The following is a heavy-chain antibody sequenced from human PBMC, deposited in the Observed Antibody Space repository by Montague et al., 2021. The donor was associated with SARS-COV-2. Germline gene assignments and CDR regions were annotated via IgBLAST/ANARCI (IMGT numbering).Heavy chain of an antibody. V-gene: IGHV3-30-3*01. D-gene: IGHD1-1*01. Sequence: SLRLSFSASGFTFSSYAMHWVRQAPGKGLEWVAVISYDGSNKYYADSVKGRFTISRDNSKNTLYLQMNSLRAEDTAVYYCARGGFVQTGTTFDYWGQGTLVTVSS. CDR1: GFTFSSYA. CDR2: ISYDGSNK. J-gene: IGHJ4*02. CDR3: ARGGFVQTGTTFDY.